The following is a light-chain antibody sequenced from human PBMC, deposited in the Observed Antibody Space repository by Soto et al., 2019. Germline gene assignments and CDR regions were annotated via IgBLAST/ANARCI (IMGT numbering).Light chain of an antibody. Sequence: EVVLTQSPATLSLSPGERATLSCRASQSVGSYLAWYQHKPGQPPRLLIYDASNRATGIPARFSGSGSGTDFTLTISSLEPEDFAVYYCQQRSNWPPSWTFGQGNKVEIK. CDR1: QSVGSY. V-gene: IGKV3-11*01. CDR3: QQRSNWPPSWT. J-gene: IGKJ1*01. CDR2: DAS.